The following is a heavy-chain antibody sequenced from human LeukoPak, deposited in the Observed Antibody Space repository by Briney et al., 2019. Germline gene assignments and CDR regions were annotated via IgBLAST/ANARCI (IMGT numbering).Heavy chain of an antibody. D-gene: IGHD5-18*01. CDR2: INPNSGGT. CDR1: GCTFTGYY. CDR3: ARDVGFSYGSHPDY. V-gene: IGHV1-2*02. Sequence: GASVKVSCKASGCTFTGYYMHWVRQAPGQGLEWMGWINPNSGGTNYAQKFQGRVTMTRDTSISTAYMELSRLRSDDTAVFYCARDVGFSYGSHPDYWGQGTLVTVSS. J-gene: IGHJ4*02.